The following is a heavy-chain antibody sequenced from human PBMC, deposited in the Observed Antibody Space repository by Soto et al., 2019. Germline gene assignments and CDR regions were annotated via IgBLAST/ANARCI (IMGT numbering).Heavy chain of an antibody. Sequence: PSETLSLTCTVSGGSITSDNYYWSWVRQRPGKGLEWIGFIYATGSTYYNPSLKSRVTISVDTSKDQFSLKVSSVTAADTAVYYCARVQATYGSQCFDYWDQGTLVTVSS. V-gene: IGHV4-30-4*01. CDR3: ARVQATYGSQCFDY. D-gene: IGHD3-10*01. J-gene: IGHJ4*02. CDR1: GGSITSDNYY. CDR2: IYATGST.